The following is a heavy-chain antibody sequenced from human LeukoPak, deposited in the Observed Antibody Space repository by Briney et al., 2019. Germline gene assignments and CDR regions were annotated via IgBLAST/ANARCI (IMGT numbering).Heavy chain of an antibody. CDR3: AKDHHTGAGPPLGISGLDY. Sequence: GGSLRLSCAASGFTFSDYWMSWMRQAPGKGLEWVANIKYDGDEEYYADSVKGRFTISRDNSKNTLYLQMNSLRAEDTAVYYCAKDHHTGAGPPLGISGLDYWGQGTLVTVSS. D-gene: IGHD1-26*01. CDR2: IKYDGDEE. J-gene: IGHJ4*02. V-gene: IGHV3-7*01. CDR1: GFTFSDYW.